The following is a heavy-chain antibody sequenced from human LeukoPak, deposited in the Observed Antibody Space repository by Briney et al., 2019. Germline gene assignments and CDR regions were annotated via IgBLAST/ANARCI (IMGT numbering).Heavy chain of an antibody. Sequence: GGSLRLSCAASGFTFSSYSMNWVRQAPGKGLEWVSSISSSSSYIYHADSMKGRFTISRDNAKNSLYLQLNSLTAEDTAVYYCAREPYSSAWLFDYWGQGTLVTVSS. D-gene: IGHD6-19*01. CDR3: AREPYSSAWLFDY. V-gene: IGHV3-21*01. CDR1: GFTFSSYS. CDR2: ISSSSSYI. J-gene: IGHJ4*02.